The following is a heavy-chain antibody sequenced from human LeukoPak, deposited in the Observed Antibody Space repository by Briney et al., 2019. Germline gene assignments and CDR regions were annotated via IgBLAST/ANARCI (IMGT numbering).Heavy chain of an antibody. D-gene: IGHD3-10*01. CDR1: GLTFSRHA. Sequence: GGSLRLSCAASGLTFSRHAMSWVRQAPGKGLEWVSAISGSVGSTYYADSVKGRFTISRDNSKNTLYLQMSSLRADDTAVYYCAKAEGAHYYYGSGSYFGFGYWGQGTRVTVSS. V-gene: IGHV3-23*01. CDR3: AKAEGAHYYYGSGSYFGFGY. CDR2: ISGSVGST. J-gene: IGHJ4*02.